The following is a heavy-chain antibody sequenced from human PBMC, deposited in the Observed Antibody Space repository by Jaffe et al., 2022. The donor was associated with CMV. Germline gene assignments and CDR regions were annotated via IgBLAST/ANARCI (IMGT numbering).Heavy chain of an antibody. CDR1: GFTFSSYS. D-gene: IGHD1-26*01. V-gene: IGHV3-21*01. Sequence: EVQLVESGGGLVKPGGSLRLSCAASGFTFSSYSMNWVRQAPGKGLEWVSSISSSSSYIYYADSVKGRFTISRDNAKNSLYLQMNSLRAEDTAVYYCARHRELPDAFDIWGQGTMVTVSS. CDR3: ARHRELPDAFDI. CDR2: ISSSSSYI. J-gene: IGHJ3*02.